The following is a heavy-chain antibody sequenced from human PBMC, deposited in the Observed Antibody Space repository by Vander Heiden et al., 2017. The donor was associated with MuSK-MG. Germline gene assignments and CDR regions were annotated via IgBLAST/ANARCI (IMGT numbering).Heavy chain of an antibody. Sequence: QVQLQESGPGLVKPSETLSLTCTVSGGSISSYYWSWIRQPPGKGLEWIGYIYYSGSTNYNPSLKSRVTISVDTSKNQFSLKLSSVTAADTAVYYCARDKGIMITFGAFDIWGQGTMVTVSS. D-gene: IGHD3-16*01. CDR3: ARDKGIMITFGAFDI. J-gene: IGHJ3*02. CDR1: GGSISSYY. CDR2: IYYSGST. V-gene: IGHV4-59*01.